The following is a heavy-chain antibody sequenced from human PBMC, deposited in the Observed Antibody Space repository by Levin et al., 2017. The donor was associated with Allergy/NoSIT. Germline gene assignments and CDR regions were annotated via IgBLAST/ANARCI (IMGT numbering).Heavy chain of an antibody. D-gene: IGHD3-10*01. CDR3: ARDQGRVEGSGSYYYYYYGMDV. Sequence: SETLSLTCTVSGGSISSYYWSWIRQPPGKGLEWIGYIYYSGSTNYNPSLKSRVTISVDTSKNQFSLKLSSVTAADTAVYYCARDQGRVEGSGSYYYYYYGMDVWGQGTTVTVSS. CDR2: IYYSGST. V-gene: IGHV4-59*01. J-gene: IGHJ6*02. CDR1: GGSISSYY.